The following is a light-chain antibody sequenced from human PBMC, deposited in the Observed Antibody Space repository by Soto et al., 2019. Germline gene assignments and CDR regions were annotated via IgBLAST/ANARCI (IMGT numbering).Light chain of an antibody. CDR3: KSRTTRNTLV. CDR1: SNDVGGYNY. Sequence: QSALTQPRSVSGSPGQSVTISCTGTSNDVGGYNYVSWYQQHPGKAPKLIIYEVTHRPSGVSSRFYGSRSGNTASLTISGLQAEDEADYYCKSRTTRNTLVFGGGTKLTVL. V-gene: IGLV2-14*01. CDR2: EVT. J-gene: IGLJ3*02.